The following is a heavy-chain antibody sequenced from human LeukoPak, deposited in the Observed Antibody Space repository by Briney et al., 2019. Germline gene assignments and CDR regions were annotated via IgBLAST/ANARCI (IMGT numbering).Heavy chain of an antibody. CDR3: ARAYSYGYGYFDH. J-gene: IGHJ4*02. CDR2: INWNGDTT. CDR1: GFTFDDYG. D-gene: IGHD5-18*01. Sequence: GGSLRLSCAASGFTFDDYGMSWVRQVPGKGLEWVSGINWNGDTTTYGDSVKGRFTISRDNAKKSPYLQMNSLRAEDTAFYYCARAYSYGYGYFDHWGQGTLVTVSS. V-gene: IGHV3-20*04.